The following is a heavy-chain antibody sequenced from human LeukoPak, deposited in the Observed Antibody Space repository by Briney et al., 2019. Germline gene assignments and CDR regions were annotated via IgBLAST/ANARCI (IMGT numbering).Heavy chain of an antibody. Sequence: GGSLRLSCAASGFTVSSNYMSWVRQAPGKGLEWVSVIYSGGSTYYADSVKGRFTISRDNSKNTLYLQMNSLRAEDTAVYYCAKMGLKQWPYNYFDYWGQGTLVTVSS. CDR3: AKMGLKQWPYNYFDY. CDR2: IYSGGST. D-gene: IGHD6-19*01. CDR1: GFTVSSNY. V-gene: IGHV3-53*01. J-gene: IGHJ4*02.